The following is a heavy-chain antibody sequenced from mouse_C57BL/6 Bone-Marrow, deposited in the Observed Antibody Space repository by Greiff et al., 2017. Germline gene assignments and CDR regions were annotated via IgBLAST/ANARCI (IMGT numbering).Heavy chain of an antibody. CDR2: ISSGGSYT. Sequence: EVQGVESGGDLVKPGGSLKLSCAASGFTFSSYGMSWVRQTPDKRLEWVATISSGGSYTYYPDSVKGRFTISRDNAKNTLYLQMSSLKSEDTAMYYCARQRDSSGYQFAYWGQGTLVTVSA. D-gene: IGHD3-2*02. V-gene: IGHV5-6*01. CDR3: ARQRDSSGYQFAY. J-gene: IGHJ3*01. CDR1: GFTFSSYG.